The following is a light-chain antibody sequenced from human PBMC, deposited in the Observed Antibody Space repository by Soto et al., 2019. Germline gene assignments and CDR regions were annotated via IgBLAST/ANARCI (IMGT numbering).Light chain of an antibody. Sequence: DFQLTQSPSTVSASVGDRVTITCRTSKTTGTWMAWYQQKPGKAPKLLIYDASRLETGIPSRFSGRGSGTDFTLTISSLQPEDFGTYYCQQANSFPFIFAQGTKVDIK. V-gene: IGKV1-12*01. CDR1: KTTGTW. J-gene: IGKJ2*01. CDR2: DAS. CDR3: QQANSFPFI.